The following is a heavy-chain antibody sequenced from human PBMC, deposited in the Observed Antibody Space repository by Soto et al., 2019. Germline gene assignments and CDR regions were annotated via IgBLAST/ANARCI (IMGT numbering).Heavy chain of an antibody. CDR1: GGSISSYY. CDR3: ARRDCGSTSCYAGDGYGMDV. Sequence: SETLSLTCTVSGGSISSYYWSWIRQPPGKGLEWIGYIYYSGSTNYNPSLKSRVIISVDTSKNQFSLKLSSVTAADTAVYYCARRDCGSTSCYAGDGYGMDVWGQGTTVTVSS. D-gene: IGHD2-2*01. V-gene: IGHV4-59*08. J-gene: IGHJ6*02. CDR2: IYYSGST.